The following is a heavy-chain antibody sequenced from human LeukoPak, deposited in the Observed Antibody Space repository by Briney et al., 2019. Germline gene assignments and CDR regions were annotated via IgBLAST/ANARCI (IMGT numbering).Heavy chain of an antibody. CDR3: ARASTSWNWFDP. CDR2: IYTSGST. V-gene: IGHV4-61*02. D-gene: IGHD2-2*01. CDR1: GGSISSGSYY. J-gene: IGHJ5*02. Sequence: SQTLSLTCTVSGGSISSGSYYWSWIRQPAGKGLEWIGRIYTSGSTNYNPSLKSRVTISVDTSKNQFSLKLSSVTAADTAVYYRARASTSWNWFDPWGQGTLVTVSS.